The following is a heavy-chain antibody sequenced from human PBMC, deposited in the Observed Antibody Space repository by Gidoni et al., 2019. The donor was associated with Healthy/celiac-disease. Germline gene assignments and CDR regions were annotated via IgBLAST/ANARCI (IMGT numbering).Heavy chain of an antibody. D-gene: IGHD5-18*01. CDR2: IYYNGST. Sequence: QLQLQESGPGLVKPSETLSLTCTVSGSSISSSSYYWGWIRQPPGKGLEWIGSIYYNGSTYYNPSLKSRVTISVDTSKNQFSLKLSSVTAADTAVYYCATPGAMVTSFDYWGQGTLVTVSS. V-gene: IGHV4-39*01. CDR1: GSSISSSSYY. CDR3: ATPGAMVTSFDY. J-gene: IGHJ4*02.